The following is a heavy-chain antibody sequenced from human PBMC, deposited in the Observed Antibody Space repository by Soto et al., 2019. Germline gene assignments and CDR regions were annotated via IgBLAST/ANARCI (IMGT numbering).Heavy chain of an antibody. CDR2: IYYSGST. Sequence: PSDTLSLTCTVSGGSISSGAYYWSWIRQPPGKGLEWIGYIYYSGSTYYNPSLKSRVTISVDTSKNQFSLKLSSVTAADTAVYYCARWLNVQSDYRYYDITYRMDVWGQGTTVTVSS. D-gene: IGHD3-22*01. CDR1: GGSISSGAYY. V-gene: IGHV4-30-4*02. CDR3: ARWLNVQSDYRYYDITYRMDV. J-gene: IGHJ6*02.